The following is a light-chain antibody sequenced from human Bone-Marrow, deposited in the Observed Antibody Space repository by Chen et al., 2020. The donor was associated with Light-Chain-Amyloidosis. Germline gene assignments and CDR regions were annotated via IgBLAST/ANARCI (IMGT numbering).Light chain of an antibody. CDR1: TLPMQY. CDR3: QSADSSDTYVI. Sequence: SSELTKPPSVSVSPGQTANITCSGDTLPMQYTYWYQRKPGQAPQLVIYKDSQRPSGIPERFSGSSSGTIVTLTISGVQAEDEADYYCQSADSSDTYVIFGGGTKLTVL. CDR2: KDS. V-gene: IGLV3-25*03. J-gene: IGLJ2*01.